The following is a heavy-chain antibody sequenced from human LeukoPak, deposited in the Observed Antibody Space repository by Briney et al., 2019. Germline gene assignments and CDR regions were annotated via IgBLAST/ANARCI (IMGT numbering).Heavy chain of an antibody. D-gene: IGHD1-26*01. CDR2: ISSSGSTI. J-gene: IGHJ4*02. CDR1: GFTFSSYW. CDR3: TSKGGALNYFDY. Sequence: GGSLRLSCAASGFTFSSYWMSWVRQAPGKGLEWVSYISSSGSTIYYADSLKGRFTISRDNAKNLLYLQMNSLRAEDTAVYYCTSKGGALNYFDYWGQGTLVTVSS. V-gene: IGHV3-48*04.